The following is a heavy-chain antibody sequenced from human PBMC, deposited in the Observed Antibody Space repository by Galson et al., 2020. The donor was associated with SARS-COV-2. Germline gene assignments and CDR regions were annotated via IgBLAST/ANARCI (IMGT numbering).Heavy chain of an antibody. CDR1: GGVFNNYA. CDR2: IIPMFGST. V-gene: IGHV1-69*06. CDR3: ARVHGLRLGDLWFDF. D-gene: IGHD3-16*01. Sequence: SVKVSCKTSGGVFNNYAITWVRQIPGQGLEWVGRIIPMFGSTNYARKFQGRVTITADKSTSTAYMELSNLTYEDTAVYYCARVHGLRLGDLWFDFWGQGTLVIVSS. J-gene: IGHJ4*02.